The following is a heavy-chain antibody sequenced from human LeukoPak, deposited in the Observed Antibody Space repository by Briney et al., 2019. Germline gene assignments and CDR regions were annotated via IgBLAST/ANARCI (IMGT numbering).Heavy chain of an antibody. J-gene: IGHJ5*02. CDR2: IKQDGSEK. CDR3: VKPYYFSSGSLT. D-gene: IGHD3-10*01. CDR1: GFTFTTYW. V-gene: IGHV3-7*01. Sequence: PGGSLRLSCDASGFTFTTYWMTWVRQAPGKGLEWVATIKQDGSEKYYMDSMKGRFIISRDNAKNSLHLHMNSLRAEDTAVYYCVKPYYFSSGSLTWGQGTLVTASS.